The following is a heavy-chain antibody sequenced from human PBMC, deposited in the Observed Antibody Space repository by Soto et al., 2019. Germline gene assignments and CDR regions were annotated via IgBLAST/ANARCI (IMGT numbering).Heavy chain of an antibody. CDR2: IYYSGST. CDR3: ARVPYQVHEIYGGNWFDP. Sequence: SETLSLTCTVSGGSISSYYWSWIRQPPGKGLEWIGYIYYSGSTNYNPSLKSRVTISVDTSKNQFSLKLSSVTAADTAVYYCARVPYQVHEIYGGNWFDPWGQGTLVTVSS. D-gene: IGHD4-17*01. V-gene: IGHV4-59*01. CDR1: GGSISSYY. J-gene: IGHJ5*02.